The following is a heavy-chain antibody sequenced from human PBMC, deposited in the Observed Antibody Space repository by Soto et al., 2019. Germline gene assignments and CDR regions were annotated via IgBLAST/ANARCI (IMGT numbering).Heavy chain of an antibody. CDR1: GFTFTSNS. Sequence: LRLSCAASGFTFTSNSMNWVRQAPGKGLEWISYITSSSSTIYYADSVKGRFTISRDNAKNSLYLQMNSLRDDDTAVYYCARGRVGTAYFDYWGQGALVTFSS. CDR3: ARGRVGTAYFDY. V-gene: IGHV3-48*02. J-gene: IGHJ4*02. D-gene: IGHD2-21*02. CDR2: ITSSSSTI.